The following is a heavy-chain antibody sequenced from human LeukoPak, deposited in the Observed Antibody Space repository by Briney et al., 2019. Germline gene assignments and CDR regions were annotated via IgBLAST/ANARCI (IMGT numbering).Heavy chain of an antibody. CDR3: ARDLKTSGWYGDFDY. V-gene: IGHV3-48*01. Sequence: PGGSLRLSCAASGFAFSDYSMNWVRQAPGKGLEWVSYISSSDNTIHYADSVKGRFTISRDNSKNTVYLEMNSLRAEDTAVYYCARDLKTSGWYGDFDYWGQGTLATVSS. CDR1: GFAFSDYS. CDR2: ISSSDNTI. J-gene: IGHJ4*02. D-gene: IGHD6-19*01.